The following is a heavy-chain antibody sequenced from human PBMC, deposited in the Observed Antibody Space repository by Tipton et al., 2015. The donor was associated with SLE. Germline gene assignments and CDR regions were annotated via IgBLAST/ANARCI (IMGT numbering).Heavy chain of an antibody. V-gene: IGHV3-30*04. CDR3: AREPGEWYQLNHVYYMDV. D-gene: IGHD2-2*01. Sequence: SLRLSCAASGFTFRSYTMDWVRQAPGKGLEWVTGISYDGRNKFYVDSVKGRFTISRDNSKSTLYLEMNSLRVEDTAVYYCAREPGEWYQLNHVYYMDVWGKGTTVTVSS. J-gene: IGHJ6*03. CDR1: GFTFRSYT. CDR2: ISYDGRNK.